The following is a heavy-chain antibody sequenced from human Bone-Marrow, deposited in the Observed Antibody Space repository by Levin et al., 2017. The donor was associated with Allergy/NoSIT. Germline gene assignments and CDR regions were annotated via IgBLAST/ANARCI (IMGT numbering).Heavy chain of an antibody. CDR2: ISWNSGTI. D-gene: IGHD6-13*01. J-gene: IGHJ4*02. CDR1: GFTFDDYS. V-gene: IGHV3-9*01. Sequence: GGSLRLSCAASGFTFDDYSMHFFLPFPLKGLEWVSGISWNSGTIGYADSVKGRFTISRDNAKNSVYLQMNSLRVEDTALYYCASGASSSWYRAGVGDHWGQGTLVTVSS. CDR3: ASGASSSWYRAGVGDH.